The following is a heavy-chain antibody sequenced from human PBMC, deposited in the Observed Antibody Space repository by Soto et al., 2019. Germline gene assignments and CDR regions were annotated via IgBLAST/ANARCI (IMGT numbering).Heavy chain of an antibody. J-gene: IGHJ4*02. V-gene: IGHV3-23*01. CDR2: ISGSGGST. Sequence: LGGSLRLSCAASGFTFSSYAMSWVRQAPGKGLEWVSAISGSGGSTYYADSVKGRFTISRDNSKNTLYLQMNSLRAEDTAVYYCAKDIVVVPAATSYFDYWGQGTLVTVSS. CDR3: AKDIVVVPAATSYFDY. D-gene: IGHD2-2*01. CDR1: GFTFSSYA.